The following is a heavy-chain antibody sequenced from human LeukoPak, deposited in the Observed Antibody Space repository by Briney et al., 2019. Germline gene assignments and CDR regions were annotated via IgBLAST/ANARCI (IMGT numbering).Heavy chain of an antibody. J-gene: IGHJ4*02. CDR2: IWYDGSNK. CDR1: GFTFSNFG. CDR3: ARDPSGSYDGVGYFDY. Sequence: GGSLRLSCVGSGFTFSNFGMHWVRQAPGKGLEWVAVIWYDGSNKYYADSVKGRFTISRDNSKNTLYLQMNSLRAEDTAVYYCARDPSGSYDGVGYFDYWGQGTLVTVSS. V-gene: IGHV3-33*08. D-gene: IGHD1-26*01.